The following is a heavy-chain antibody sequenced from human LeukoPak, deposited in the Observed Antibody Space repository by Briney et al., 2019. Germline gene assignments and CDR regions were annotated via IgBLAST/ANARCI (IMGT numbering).Heavy chain of an antibody. CDR1: GGSISSGGYY. CDR2: IYHSGST. CDR3: ARDARLRLGELALFDY. D-gene: IGHD3-16*01. J-gene: IGHJ4*02. V-gene: IGHV4-30-2*01. Sequence: SQTLSLTCTVSGGSISSGGYYWSWIRQPPGKGLEWIGYIYHSGSTYYNPSLKSRVTISVDRSKNQFSLKLSSVTAADTAVYYCARDARLRLGELALFDYWGQGTLVTVSS.